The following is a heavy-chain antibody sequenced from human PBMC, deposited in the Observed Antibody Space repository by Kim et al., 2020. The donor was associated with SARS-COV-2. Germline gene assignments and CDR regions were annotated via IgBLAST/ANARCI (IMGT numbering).Heavy chain of an antibody. V-gene: IGHV3-23*01. CDR2: ISDGGTRT. Sequence: GGSLRLSCTASGFTFSSYAMSWVRQAPGKGLEWVSAISDGGTRTYYADSVKGRFTISRDNSKNTLYLQMTGLRAEDTAVYYCARNDYFNSGSSYYYGMDVWRQGTTVTVSS. CDR1: GFTFSSYA. D-gene: IGHD3-10*01. J-gene: IGHJ6*02. CDR3: ARNDYFNSGSSYYYGMDV.